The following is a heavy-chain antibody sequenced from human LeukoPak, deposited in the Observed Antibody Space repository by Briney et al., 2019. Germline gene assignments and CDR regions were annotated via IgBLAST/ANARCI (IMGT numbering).Heavy chain of an antibody. V-gene: IGHV4-4*02. CDR3: ASLDAYGLSWFDP. D-gene: IGHD4-17*01. Sequence: SETLSLTCAVSGGSISSSNWWSWVRQPPGKGLEWIGEIYHSGSTNYNPSLKSRVTISVDKSKNQFSLKLSSVTAADTAVYHCASLDAYGLSWFDPWGQGTLVTVSS. J-gene: IGHJ5*02. CDR1: GGSISSSNW. CDR2: IYHSGST.